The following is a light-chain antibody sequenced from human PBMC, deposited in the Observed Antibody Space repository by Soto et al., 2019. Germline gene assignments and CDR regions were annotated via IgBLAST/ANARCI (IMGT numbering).Light chain of an antibody. CDR1: QSISRK. V-gene: IGKV1-5*01. J-gene: IGKJ1*01. Sequence: DIQMTQSPSSLSVSVGDRVTLSCRASQSISRKLAWYQQKSGKAPKLLIYDVSSLESGVPARFSGPGSETEFTLTISGLQSDDFAAYFCQQYNNFSGTFGQGT. CDR2: DVS. CDR3: QQYNNFSGT.